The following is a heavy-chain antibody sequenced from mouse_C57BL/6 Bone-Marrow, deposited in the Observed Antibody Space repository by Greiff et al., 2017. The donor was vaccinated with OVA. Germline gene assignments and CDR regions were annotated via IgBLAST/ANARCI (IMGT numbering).Heavy chain of an antibody. J-gene: IGHJ3*01. V-gene: IGHV5-17*01. CDR1: GFTFSDYG. CDR3: AREGLGQFAY. CDR2: ISSGSSTI. D-gene: IGHD4-1*01. Sequence: EVMLVESGGGLVKPGGSLKLSCAASGFTFSDYGMHWVRQAPEKGLEWVAYISSGSSTIYYADTVKGRFTISRDNAKNTLFLQMTSLRSEDTAMYYCAREGLGQFAYWGQGTLVTVSA.